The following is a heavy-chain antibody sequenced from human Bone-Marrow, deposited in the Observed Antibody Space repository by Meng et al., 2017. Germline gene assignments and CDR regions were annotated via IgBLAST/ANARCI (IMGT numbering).Heavy chain of an antibody. CDR3: AKDRATMIVVANFDY. CDR1: GFTFSNAW. J-gene: IGHJ4*02. CDR2: ISGSGGST. D-gene: IGHD3-22*01. Sequence: GESLKISCAASGFTFSNAWMSWVRQAPGKGLEWVSAISGSGGSTYYADSVKGRFTISRDNSKNTLYLQMNSLRAEDTAVYYCAKDRATMIVVANFDYWGQGTLVTVSS. V-gene: IGHV3-23*01.